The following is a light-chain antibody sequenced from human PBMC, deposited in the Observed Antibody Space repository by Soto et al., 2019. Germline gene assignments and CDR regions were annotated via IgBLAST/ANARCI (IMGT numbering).Light chain of an antibody. CDR1: SSDVGGYNY. V-gene: IGLV2-14*01. CDR2: EVS. Sequence: QSALTQPASVSGSPGQSITISCTGTSSDVGGYNYVSWYQQHPGKAPKLMIYEVSNRPSGVSHRFSGSKSCNTASLTISGLQAEDEADYYCCSYAGSNTYVFGTGTKGTVL. J-gene: IGLJ1*01. CDR3: CSYAGSNTYV.